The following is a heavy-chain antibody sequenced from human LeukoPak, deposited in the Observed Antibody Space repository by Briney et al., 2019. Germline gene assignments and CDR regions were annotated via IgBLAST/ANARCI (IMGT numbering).Heavy chain of an antibody. D-gene: IGHD3-3*01. CDR3: AAALRFLEWLYDY. CDR1: GYTFTGYY. J-gene: IGHJ4*02. V-gene: IGHV1-2*02. CDR2: TNPNSGGT. Sequence: ASVKVSCKASGYTFTGYYMHWVRQAPGQGLEWMGWTNPNSGGTNYAQKFQGRVTMTRDTSISTAYMELSRLRSDDTAVYYCAAALRFLEWLYDYWGQGTLVTVSS.